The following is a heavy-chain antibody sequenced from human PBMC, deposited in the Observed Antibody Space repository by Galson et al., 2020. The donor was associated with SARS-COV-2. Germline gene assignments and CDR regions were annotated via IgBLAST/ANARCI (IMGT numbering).Heavy chain of an antibody. Sequence: LDPGGSPRLSCLATGFTFSDYYMRSIRQAPGKGLERVSHISSTGSHKSSADSVKGRFTISRDNAKNSVYLQLISLRHEDTAVYYCASGSAMDVWGKGTTISVSS. CDR2: ISSTGSHK. CDR3: ASGSAMDV. CDR1: GFTFSDYY. J-gene: IGHJ6*03. V-gene: IGHV3-11*01.